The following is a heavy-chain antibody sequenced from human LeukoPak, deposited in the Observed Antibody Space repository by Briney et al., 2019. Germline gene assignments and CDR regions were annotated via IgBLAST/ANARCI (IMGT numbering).Heavy chain of an antibody. V-gene: IGHV1-8*01. CDR2: MNPNSGNT. D-gene: IGHD1-1*01. Sequence: GASVKVSCKAFGYTFTSYDINWVRQATGQGLEWMGWMNPNSGNTGYAQKFQDRVTMTRNTSISTAYMELSSLRSEDTAVYYCATWRGWEFRFDPWGQGTLVTVSS. J-gene: IGHJ5*02. CDR1: GYTFTSYD. CDR3: ATWRGWEFRFDP.